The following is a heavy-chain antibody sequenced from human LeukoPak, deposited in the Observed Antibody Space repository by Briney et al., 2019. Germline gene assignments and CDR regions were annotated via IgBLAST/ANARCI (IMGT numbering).Heavy chain of an antibody. CDR1: GFTFSSYS. Sequence: GGSLRLSCAASGFTFSSYSMNWVRQAPGKGLEWVSYISSSSSTIYYADSVKGRFTISRDNAKNSLYLQMNSLRAEDTAMYYCASLKFYGNMDVWGTGTSVTVSS. CDR3: ASLKFYGNMDV. J-gene: IGHJ6*03. CDR2: ISSSSSTI. D-gene: IGHD4-17*01. V-gene: IGHV3-48*04.